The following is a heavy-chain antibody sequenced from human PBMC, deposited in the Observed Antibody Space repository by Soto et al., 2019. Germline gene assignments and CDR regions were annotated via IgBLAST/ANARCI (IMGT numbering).Heavy chain of an antibody. J-gene: IGHJ4*02. D-gene: IGHD2-8*02. Sequence: HEHLVQSGAEVKRPGASLKVSCKASGYSFTGYYIHCVRQAPGQGLEWMGCLNPDSGVTNYTQNFQGRVTLTSDTSISTASMDLTSLTSDDTAVYYCARGDYGTGGYPFPYFDYWGQGTLVIVSS. CDR2: LNPDSGVT. CDR3: ARGDYGTGGYPFPYFDY. V-gene: IGHV1-2*02. CDR1: GYSFTGYY.